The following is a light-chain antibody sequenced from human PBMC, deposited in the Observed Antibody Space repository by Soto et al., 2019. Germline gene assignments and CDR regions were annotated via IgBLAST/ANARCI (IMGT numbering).Light chain of an antibody. J-gene: IGKJ2*01. V-gene: IGKV1-39*01. Sequence: DIHLTQSPSSLSASVGDRVTITCRASQPISSYLNWYQKRPGEAPKLLIYAVSTLHSGVPSRFSGSGSGTDFTLTISSLQPEHFATYYCQQSFSTPIYTFGQGTELEIK. CDR1: QPISSY. CDR2: AVS. CDR3: QQSFSTPIYT.